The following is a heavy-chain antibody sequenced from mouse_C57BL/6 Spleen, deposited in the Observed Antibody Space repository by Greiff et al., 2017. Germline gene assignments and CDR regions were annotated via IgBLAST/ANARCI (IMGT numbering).Heavy chain of an antibody. CDR3: AKRPYYGSSPPWDIEG. CDR2: ILTGSGST. V-gene: IGHV1-9*01. J-gene: IGHJ4*01. CDR1: GYTFTGYW. Sequence: HVQLQQSGAELMRPGASVKLSCKATGYTFTGYWIEWVKQRPGHGLEWIGEILTGSGSTNYNEKFKGKATFTSDTSSNTAYMQLSSLTTEDSAIYFWAKRPYYGSSPPWDIEGWGQGAPVTVSS. D-gene: IGHD1-1*01.